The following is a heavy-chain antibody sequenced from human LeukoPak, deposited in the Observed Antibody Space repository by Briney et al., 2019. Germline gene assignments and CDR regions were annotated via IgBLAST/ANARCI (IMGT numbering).Heavy chain of an antibody. J-gene: IGHJ1*01. V-gene: IGHV1-18*01. CDR3: ARDARSSSWEEYFQH. CDR2: ISAYNGNT. CDR1: GYTFTSYG. D-gene: IGHD6-13*01. Sequence: ASVKVSCKASGYTFTSYGISWVRQAPGQGLEWTGWISAYNGNTNYAQKLQGRVTMTTDTSTSTAYMELRSLRSDDTAVYYCARDARSSSWEEYFQHWGQGTLVTVSS.